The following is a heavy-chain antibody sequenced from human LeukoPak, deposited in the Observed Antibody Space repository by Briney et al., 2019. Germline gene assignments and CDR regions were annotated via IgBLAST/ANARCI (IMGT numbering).Heavy chain of an antibody. Sequence: GGSLRLSCAASGFTFSSYSMNWVRQSPGKGLEWVSSISSSSSYIYYADPVMGRFTISRDNAKNSLYLQMNSLRAEDTAVYYCARVDYYGSGSYLDWGQGTLVTVSS. CDR2: ISSSSSYI. J-gene: IGHJ4*02. CDR1: GFTFSSYS. D-gene: IGHD3-10*01. V-gene: IGHV3-21*01. CDR3: ARVDYYGSGSYLD.